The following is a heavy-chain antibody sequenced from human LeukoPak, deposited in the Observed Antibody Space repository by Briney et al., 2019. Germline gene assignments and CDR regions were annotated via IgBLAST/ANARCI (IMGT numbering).Heavy chain of an antibody. CDR2: INPSGGST. V-gene: IGHV1-46*01. Sequence: ASVKVSCKASGYTFTSYYMHWVRQAPGQGLEWMGIINPSGGSTSYAQKFQGRVTMTRDMSTSTVYMELSSLRSEDTAVYYCARNMVRELYYYYYMDVWGKGTTVTISS. J-gene: IGHJ6*03. CDR1: GYTFTSYY. CDR3: ARNMVRELYYYYYMDV. D-gene: IGHD3-10*01.